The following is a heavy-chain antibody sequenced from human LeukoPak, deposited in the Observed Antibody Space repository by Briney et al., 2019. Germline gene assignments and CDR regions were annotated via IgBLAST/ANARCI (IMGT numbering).Heavy chain of an antibody. D-gene: IGHD3-22*01. CDR2: NRIKVDGYIT. CDR1: GFSLSGYW. CDR3: VRGYNSFDY. Sequence: GGSLRLSCAASGFSLSGYWMSWVRQAPGKGLEWVGRNRIKVDGYITQYAASVKGRFTISRDDSKASLYLQMNSLSTDDTAVYYCVRGYNSFDYWGQGTLVTVSS. V-gene: IGHV3-72*01. J-gene: IGHJ4*02.